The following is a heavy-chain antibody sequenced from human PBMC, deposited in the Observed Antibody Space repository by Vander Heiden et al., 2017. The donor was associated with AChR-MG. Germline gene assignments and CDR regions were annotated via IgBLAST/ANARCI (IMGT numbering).Heavy chain of an antibody. V-gene: IGHV3-48*02. D-gene: IGHD7-27*01. J-gene: IGHJ4*02. CDR1: GFTFSSYS. CDR3: ARGGELGMDGAFDY. CDR2: ISSSSSTI. Sequence: VQLVESGGGLVQPGGSLRLSCAASGFTFSSYSMNWVRQAPGKGLEWVSYISSSSSTIYYADSVKGRFTISRDNAKNSLYLQMNSLRDEDTAVYYCARGGELGMDGAFDYWGQGTLVTVSS.